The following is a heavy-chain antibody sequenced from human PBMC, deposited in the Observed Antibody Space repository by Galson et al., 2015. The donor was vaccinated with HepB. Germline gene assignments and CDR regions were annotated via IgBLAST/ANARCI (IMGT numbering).Heavy chain of an antibody. D-gene: IGHD2-15*01. CDR3: ARGGSPQGGYYYGMDG. CDR2: IYSGGST. J-gene: IGHJ6*02. CDR1: GFTVSSNY. V-gene: IGHV3-53*01. Sequence: SLRLSCAASGFTVSSNYMSWVRQAPGKGLEWVSVIYSGGSTYYADSVKGRFTISRDNSKNTLYLQMNSLRAEDTAVYYCARGGSPQGGYYYGMDGWGQGTTVTVSS.